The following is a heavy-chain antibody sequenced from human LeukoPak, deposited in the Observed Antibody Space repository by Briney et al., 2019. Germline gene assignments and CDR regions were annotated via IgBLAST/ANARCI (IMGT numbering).Heavy chain of an antibody. CDR2: IGIDSGNT. J-gene: IGHJ4*02. CDR1: GFTFSDYS. CDR3: AKDYKYAFDN. D-gene: IGHD5-24*01. Sequence: GGSLRLSCAASGFTFSDYSMNWVRQAPGKGLEWISYIGIDSGNTNYADSVKGRFTISGDKAKNSLYLQMNSLRVEDTAVYYCAKDYKYAFDNWGQGTLDSVSS. V-gene: IGHV3-48*01.